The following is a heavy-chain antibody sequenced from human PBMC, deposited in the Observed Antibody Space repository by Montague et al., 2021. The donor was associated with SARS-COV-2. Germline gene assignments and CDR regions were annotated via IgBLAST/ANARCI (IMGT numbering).Heavy chain of an antibody. CDR1: DGSFSDYW. CDR2: INHRGNT. CDR3: ARGVPGY. Sequence: SETLPLTCAVYDGSFSDYWWSWVRQPPGKGLEWIGNINHRGNTNYNPSLKSRVTISVDTSKHQFSLKLNSVTAADTAIYYCARGVPGYWGQGTLVTVSS. D-gene: IGHD3-10*02. J-gene: IGHJ4*02. V-gene: IGHV4-34*01.